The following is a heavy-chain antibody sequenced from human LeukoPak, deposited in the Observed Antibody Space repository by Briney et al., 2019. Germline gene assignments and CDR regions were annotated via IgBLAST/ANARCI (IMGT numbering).Heavy chain of an antibody. CDR3: ASIPVDTATLTGGYFDY. Sequence: SETLSLTCTVSGGSISSTTYYWAWIRQPPGKGLEWIGEINHSGNTNYNPSLKSRVTISVDTSKNQFSLKLSSVTAADTAVYYCASIPVDTATLTGGYFDYWGQGTLVTVSS. V-gene: IGHV4-39*07. J-gene: IGHJ4*02. CDR2: INHSGNT. D-gene: IGHD5-18*01. CDR1: GGSISSTTYY.